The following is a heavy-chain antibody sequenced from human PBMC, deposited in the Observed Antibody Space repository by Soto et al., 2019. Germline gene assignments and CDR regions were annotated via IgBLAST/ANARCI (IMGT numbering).Heavy chain of an antibody. V-gene: IGHV3-23*01. J-gene: IGHJ4*02. CDR2: ISGSGGST. CDR1: GFTFSSYA. D-gene: IGHD2-2*01. Sequence: GGSLRLSCAASGFTFSSYAMSWVRQAPGKGLEWVSAISGSGGSTYYADSVKGRFTISRDNSKNTLYLQMNSLRAEDTAVYYCAKAGLYQLLKAGYFDYWGQGTLVTV. CDR3: AKAGLYQLLKAGYFDY.